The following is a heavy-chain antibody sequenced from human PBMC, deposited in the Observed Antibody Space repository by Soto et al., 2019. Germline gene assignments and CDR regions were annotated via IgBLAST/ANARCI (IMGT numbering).Heavy chain of an antibody. CDR3: ARVDCTNGVCYTPDYYYYGMDV. V-gene: IGHV1-18*04. J-gene: IGHJ6*02. CDR1: GYTFANYY. Sequence: GASVKVSCKASGYTFANYYMHWVRQAPGQGLEWMGWISAYNGNTNYVQKLQGRVTMATDTSTSTAYMELRSLRSDDTAVYYCARVDCTNGVCYTPDYYYYGMDVWGQGTTVTVSS. D-gene: IGHD2-8*01. CDR2: ISAYNGNT.